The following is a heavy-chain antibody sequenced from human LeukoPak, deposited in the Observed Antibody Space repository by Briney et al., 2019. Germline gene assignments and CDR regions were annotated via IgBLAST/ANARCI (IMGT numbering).Heavy chain of an antibody. V-gene: IGHV1-8*01. CDR1: GYTFTSYD. Sequence: ASVKVSCKASGYTFTSYDINWVRRATGQGLEWMGWMNPNSGNTGYAQKFQGRVSMTRNTSISTAYMELSSLRSEDTAVYYCAKRKYCSGGSCKPSQNVVLYDFDYWGQGTLVTVSS. CDR2: MNPNSGNT. J-gene: IGHJ4*02. D-gene: IGHD2-15*01. CDR3: AKRKYCSGGSCKPSQNVVLYDFDY.